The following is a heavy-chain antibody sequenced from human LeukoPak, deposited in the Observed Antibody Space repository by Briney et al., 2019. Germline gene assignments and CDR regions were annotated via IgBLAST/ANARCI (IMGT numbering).Heavy chain of an antibody. V-gene: IGHV4-61*01. CDR3: AAYSNYRRDY. CDR1: GGSVSSGSYY. D-gene: IGHD4-11*01. J-gene: IGHJ4*02. CDR2: IYYTGST. Sequence: SETLSLTCTVSGGSVSSGSYYWSWIRQPPGKGLEWIGYIYYTGSTNYNPSLKSRVTISVDTPKNQFSLKVNSVTAADTAVYYCAAYSNYRRDYWGQGTLVTVSS.